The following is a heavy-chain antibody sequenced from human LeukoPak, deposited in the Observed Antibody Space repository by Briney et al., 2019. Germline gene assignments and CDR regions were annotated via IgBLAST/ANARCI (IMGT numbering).Heavy chain of an antibody. Sequence: GGSLRLSCAASGFTFSSYAMHWVRQAPGKGLEWVAVISYDGSNKYYADSVKGRFTISRDNSKNTLYLQMNSLRAEDTAVYYCARVPYDYDSSGYYYDYWGQGTLVTVSS. CDR1: GFTFSSYA. J-gene: IGHJ4*02. CDR2: ISYDGSNK. V-gene: IGHV3-30*04. CDR3: ARVPYDYDSSGYYYDY. D-gene: IGHD3-22*01.